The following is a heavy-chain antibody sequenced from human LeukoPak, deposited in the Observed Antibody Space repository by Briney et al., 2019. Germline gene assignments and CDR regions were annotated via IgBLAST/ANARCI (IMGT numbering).Heavy chain of an antibody. V-gene: IGHV4-39*01. CDR2: FYYTGGT. CDR3: ARQGPTETFDY. Sequence: SETLSLTCIVSGDSISSSSSYWGWLRQPPGTGLEWIGNFYYTGGTYYNPSLKSRVTISADTSKNQFSMRLRSVTVADTAVYYCARQGPTETFDYWGQGALVTVSS. J-gene: IGHJ4*02. CDR1: GDSISSSSSY. D-gene: IGHD1-1*01.